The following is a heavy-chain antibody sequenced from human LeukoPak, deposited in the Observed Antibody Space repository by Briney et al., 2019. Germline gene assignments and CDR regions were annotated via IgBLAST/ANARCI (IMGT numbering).Heavy chain of an antibody. CDR2: IIPIFGTA. CDR1: GGTFSSYA. CDR3: ARATAMVSGIFDY. J-gene: IGHJ4*02. V-gene: IGHV1-69*05. Sequence: ASVKVSCKASGGTFSSYAISWVRQAPGQGLEWVGGIIPIFGTANYAQKFQGRVTITTDESTSTAYMELSSLRSEGTAVYYCARATAMVSGIFDYWGQGTLVTVSS. D-gene: IGHD5-18*01.